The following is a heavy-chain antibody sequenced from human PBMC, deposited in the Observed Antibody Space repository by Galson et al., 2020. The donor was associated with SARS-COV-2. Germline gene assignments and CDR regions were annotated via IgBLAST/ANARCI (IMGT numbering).Heavy chain of an antibody. CDR3: ARHYGSACDY. CDR1: GFSLSTSGVG. V-gene: IGHV2-5*02. CDR2: IYWDDDK. J-gene: IGHJ4*02. Sequence: SGPTLVKPTQTLTLTCTFSGFSLSTSGVGVGWIRQPPGKALEWLALIYWDDDKRYSPSLKGRLTITKDTSKNLVVLTMTNMDPVDTATYYCARHYGSACDYWGQGTLVTVSS. D-gene: IGHD3-10*01.